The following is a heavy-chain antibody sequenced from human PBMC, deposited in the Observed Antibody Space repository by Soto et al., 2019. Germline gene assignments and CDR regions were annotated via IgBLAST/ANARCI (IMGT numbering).Heavy chain of an antibody. CDR3: AKGSRLGDSYYYDSSGYLGPYFDY. D-gene: IGHD3-22*01. V-gene: IGHV3-23*01. Sequence: GGSLKLSCAASGLTFSSYAMSWVRQPPGKGLEWVSAIGGSGGSTYYADSVKGRFTISRDNSKNTLYLQMNSLRAEDTAVYYCAKGSRLGDSYYYDSSGYLGPYFDYWGQGTLVTVSS. J-gene: IGHJ4*02. CDR2: IGGSGGST. CDR1: GLTFSSYA.